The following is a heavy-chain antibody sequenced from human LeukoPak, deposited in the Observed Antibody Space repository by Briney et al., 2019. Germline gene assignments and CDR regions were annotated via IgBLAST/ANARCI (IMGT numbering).Heavy chain of an antibody. V-gene: IGHV3-48*01. CDR1: GFTFSSYS. J-gene: IGHJ4*02. CDR3: ARDPKLGTVFFDY. Sequence: QSGGSLRLSCAASGFTFSSYSMNWVRQAPGKGLEWVSYISSSSSTIYYADSVKGRFTISRDNAKNSLYLQMNSLRAEDTAVYYCARDPKLGTVFFDYWGQGTLVTVSS. CDR2: ISSSSSTI. D-gene: IGHD7-27*01.